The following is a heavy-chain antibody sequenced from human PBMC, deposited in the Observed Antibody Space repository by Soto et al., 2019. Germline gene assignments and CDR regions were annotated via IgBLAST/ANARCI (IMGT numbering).Heavy chain of an antibody. J-gene: IGHJ5*02. Sequence: SQTLSLTCTVSGGSISRSTYYWGWIRQPPGKGLEWIGSIYYSGSTYYRPSLKSRGTISVDTSKNQFSLKLSSVTSADTAVYYCAKPVRAGIRLGWFGPWGKGTLVTVCS. CDR2: IYYSGST. V-gene: IGHV4-39*01. CDR1: GGSISRSTYY. CDR3: AKPVRAGIRLGWFGP. D-gene: IGHD1-20*01.